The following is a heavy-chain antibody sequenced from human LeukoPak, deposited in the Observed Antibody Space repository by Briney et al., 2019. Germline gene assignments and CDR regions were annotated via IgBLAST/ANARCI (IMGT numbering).Heavy chain of an antibody. CDR3: ARAPARYDGFSNWFDP. J-gene: IGHJ5*02. V-gene: IGHV1-69*13. CDR1: GGTFISYA. D-gene: IGHD3-10*01. CDR2: IIPIFGTA. Sequence: ASVKVSCKASGGTFISYAISWVRQAPGQGLEWMGGIIPIFGTANYAQKFQGRVTITADESTSTAYMELSSLRSEDTAVYYCARAPARYDGFSNWFDPWGQGTLVTVSS.